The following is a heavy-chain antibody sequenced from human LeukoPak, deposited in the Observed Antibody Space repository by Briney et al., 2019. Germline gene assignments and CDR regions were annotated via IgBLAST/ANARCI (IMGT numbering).Heavy chain of an antibody. J-gene: IGHJ4*02. CDR3: AKDRESIRYFDY. CDR2: ISGSGGST. D-gene: IGHD6-6*01. Sequence: GGSLRLSCAASGFTFSSYAMAWVRQVPGKGLEWVSAISGSGGSTYDADSVKGRFTISRDNSKNTLYLHMSSLRAEDTAVYYCAKDRESIRYFDYWGQGTLVTVSS. V-gene: IGHV3-23*01. CDR1: GFTFSSYA.